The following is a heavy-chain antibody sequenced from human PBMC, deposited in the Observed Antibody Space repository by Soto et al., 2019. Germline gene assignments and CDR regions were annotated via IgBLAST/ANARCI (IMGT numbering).Heavy chain of an antibody. Sequence: QVQLVESGGGVVQPGRSLRLSCAASGFTFSSYGMHWVRQAPGKGLEWVAVIWYDGSNKYYSDSVKGRFTISRDNSKNTLYLKMNSLRAEDTAVYYCARGGGSYGEYGQDDIWGQGTMVTVSS. D-gene: IGHD4-17*01. J-gene: IGHJ3*02. CDR1: GFTFSSYG. V-gene: IGHV3-33*01. CDR2: IWYDGSNK. CDR3: ARGGGSYGEYGQDDI.